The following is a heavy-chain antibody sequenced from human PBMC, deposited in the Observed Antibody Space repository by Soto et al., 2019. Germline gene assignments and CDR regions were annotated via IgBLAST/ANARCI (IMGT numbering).Heavy chain of an antibody. CDR2: IYHSGST. D-gene: IGHD1-26*01. V-gene: IGHV4-30-2*01. CDR1: GGSISSGGYS. J-gene: IGHJ4*02. CDR3: ARAPIRGHQVEGQPPTSQTLDY. Sequence: SETLSLTCAVSGGSISSGGYSWSWIRQPPGKGLEWIGYIYHSGSTYYNPSLKSRVSISVDTSKNQFFLMLTSVTAADTAIYYCARAPIRGHQVEGQPPTSQTLDYWGQGMLVTVSS.